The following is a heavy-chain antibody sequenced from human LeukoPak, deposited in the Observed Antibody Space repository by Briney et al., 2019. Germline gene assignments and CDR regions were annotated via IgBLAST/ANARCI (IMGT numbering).Heavy chain of an antibody. CDR3: AKDRDPYSSGTWDS. D-gene: IGHD3-22*01. V-gene: IGHV3-30*18. J-gene: IGHJ1*01. Sequence: GSLLLSCIASGSTFNKYGMHWVRQAPGKGLEWVAFRSDDGSAQHYADSVRGRFTISRDNSKNTLSLQMNSLRPEDTAMYFCAKDRDPYSSGTWDSWGQGTLVIVSS. CDR1: GSTFNKYG. CDR2: RSDDGSAQ.